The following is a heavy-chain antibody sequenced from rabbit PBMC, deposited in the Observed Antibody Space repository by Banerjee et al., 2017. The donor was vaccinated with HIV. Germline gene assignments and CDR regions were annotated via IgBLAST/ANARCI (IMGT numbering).Heavy chain of an antibody. V-gene: IGHV1S40*01. CDR2: IYTGSSGST. CDR3: ARGAGYAGYGYATAYFTL. Sequence: QSLEESGGDLVKPGASLTLTCKASGLDFSSSYWIYWVRQAPGKGLEWIACIYTGSSGSTYYASWAKGRFTISKTSSTTVTLQMTSLTAADTATYFCARGAGYAGYGYATAYFTLWGPGTLVTVS. CDR1: GLDFSSSYW. J-gene: IGHJ4*01. D-gene: IGHD6-1*01.